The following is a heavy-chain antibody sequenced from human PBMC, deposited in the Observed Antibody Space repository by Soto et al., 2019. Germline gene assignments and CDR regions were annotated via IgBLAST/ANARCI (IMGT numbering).Heavy chain of an antibody. CDR1: GYTFTSYD. D-gene: IGHD1-1*01. CDR2: MNPNTGNS. Sequence: ASVKVSCKASGYTFTSYDIYWVRQATGEGLEWMGWMNPNTGNSGYAQKFQGRVTMTSDTSISTAHMELSSLRSEDTAVYYCARRAETNGWNGFGADKYYFDFWGQGTLVTVSS. V-gene: IGHV1-8*01. J-gene: IGHJ4*02. CDR3: ARRAETNGWNGFGADKYYFDF.